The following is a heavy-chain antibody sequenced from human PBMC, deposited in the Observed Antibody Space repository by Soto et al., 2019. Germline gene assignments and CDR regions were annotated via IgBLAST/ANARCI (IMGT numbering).Heavy chain of an antibody. CDR1: GFTFSTYS. CDR2: ISSSSSTI. Sequence: PGGSLRLSCAASGFTFSTYSMNWVRQAPGKGLEWVSYISSSSSTIFYTDSVKGRFTISRDNSKNTLYLQMNSLRAEDTAVYYCANGHRSSWFPAEYFQHWGQGTLVTVSS. D-gene: IGHD6-13*01. CDR3: ANGHRSSWFPAEYFQH. V-gene: IGHV3-48*01. J-gene: IGHJ1*01.